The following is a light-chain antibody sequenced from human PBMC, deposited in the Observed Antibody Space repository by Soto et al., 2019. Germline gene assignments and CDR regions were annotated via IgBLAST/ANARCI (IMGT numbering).Light chain of an antibody. CDR1: SGHSSYA. V-gene: IGLV4-69*01. CDR2: LNSDGSH. CDR3: QTWGTGIGV. J-gene: IGLJ2*01. Sequence: QSVLTQSPSASASLGASVKLTCTLSSGHSSYAIAWHQQQPEKGPRYLMKLNSDGSHSKGDGIPDRFSGSSSGAERYLTISSLQSEDEAYYYCQTWGTGIGVFGGGTKLTVL.